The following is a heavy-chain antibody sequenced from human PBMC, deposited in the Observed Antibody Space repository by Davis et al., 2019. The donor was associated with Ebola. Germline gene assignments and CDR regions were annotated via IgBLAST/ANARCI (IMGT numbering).Heavy chain of an antibody. CDR2: IYTSGST. Sequence: PSETLSLTCTVSGGSISSYYWSWIRQPAGKGLEWIGRIYTSGSTNYNPSLKSRVTMSVDTSKNQFSLKLSSVTAADTAMYYCAREQWLQEYWYFDLWGRGTLVTVSS. J-gene: IGHJ2*01. CDR1: GGSISSYY. V-gene: IGHV4-4*07. CDR3: AREQWLQEYWYFDL. D-gene: IGHD6-19*01.